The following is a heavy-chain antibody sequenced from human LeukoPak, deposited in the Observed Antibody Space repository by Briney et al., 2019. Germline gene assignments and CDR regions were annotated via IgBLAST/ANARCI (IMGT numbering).Heavy chain of an antibody. Sequence: GGSLRLSCAASGFTFGTYGMHWVRQAPGKGLEWVAFIWHDGSNKYYGDSMKGRFTISRDNSKNTLYLQMSSLRAEDTAVYYCVRDLLTLPQKYFDSWGQGTLVNVSS. J-gene: IGHJ4*02. D-gene: IGHD3-9*01. CDR2: IWHDGSNK. V-gene: IGHV3-30*02. CDR1: GFTFGTYG. CDR3: VRDLLTLPQKYFDS.